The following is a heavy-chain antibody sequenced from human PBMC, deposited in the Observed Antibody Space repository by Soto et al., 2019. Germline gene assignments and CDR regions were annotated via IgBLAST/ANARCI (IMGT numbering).Heavy chain of an antibody. CDR3: ARHPYGDVDY. CDR1: GGSISSSSYY. J-gene: IGHJ4*02. D-gene: IGHD4-17*01. CDR2: IYYSGST. V-gene: IGHV4-39*01. Sequence: SETLSLTCTVSGGSISSSSYYWGWIRQPPGKGLEWIGSIYYSGSTYYNPSLKSRVTISVDTSKNQFSLKLSSVTAADTAVYYCARHPYGDVDYWGQGTLVTVS.